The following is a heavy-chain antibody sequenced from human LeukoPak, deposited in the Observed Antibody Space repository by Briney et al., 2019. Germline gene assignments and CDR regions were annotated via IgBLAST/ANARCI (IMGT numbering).Heavy chain of an antibody. CDR3: TRTYYYDSSGYYYGRDAFDI. D-gene: IGHD3-22*01. CDR1: GYTFTSYY. J-gene: IGHJ3*02. CDR2: ISPSGGST. Sequence: ASVKVSCKASGYTFTSYYIHWVRQAPGQGLEWMGIISPSGGSTSYAQKFQGRVTMTRDTSTSTVYMELSSLRSEDTAVYYCTRTYYYDSSGYYYGRDAFDIWGQGTMVTVSS. V-gene: IGHV1-46*01.